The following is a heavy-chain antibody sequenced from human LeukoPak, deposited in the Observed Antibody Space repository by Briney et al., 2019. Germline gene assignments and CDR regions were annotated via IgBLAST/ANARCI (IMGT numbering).Heavy chain of an antibody. CDR1: GFTFSSYG. J-gene: IGHJ4*02. D-gene: IGHD3-16*01. CDR2: IRYTASDE. Sequence: GGSLRLSCAASGFTFSSYGMHWVRQAPGKGLEWVAFIRYTASDEYYADSVKGRFTISRDNSKNTLYLQMNSLRAEDTAVYYCAKGGPLGGYSPDYWGQGTLVTVSS. V-gene: IGHV3-30*02. CDR3: AKGGPLGGYSPDY.